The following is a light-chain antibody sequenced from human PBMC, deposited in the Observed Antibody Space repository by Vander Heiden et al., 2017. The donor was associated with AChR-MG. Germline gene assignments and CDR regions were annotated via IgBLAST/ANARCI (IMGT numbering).Light chain of an antibody. J-gene: IGLJ2*01. V-gene: IGLV1-44*01. CDR2: RNN. CDR1: SSNIGSNN. CDR3: AVWDDSLNGVV. Sequence: QSVLTLPPSTSGTPWQRVTIPCSRSSSNIGSNNVNWYQHRPGTAPKLLIYRNNRRPSGVPDRFSGSKSGNSASLAISGVQSEDEADYYCAVWDDSLNGVVFGGGTKLTVL.